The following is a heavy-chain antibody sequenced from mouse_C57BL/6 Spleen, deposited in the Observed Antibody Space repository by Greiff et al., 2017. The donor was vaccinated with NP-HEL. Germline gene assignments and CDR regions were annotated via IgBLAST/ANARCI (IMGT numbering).Heavy chain of an antibody. CDR2: IDPSDSYT. J-gene: IGHJ2*01. CDR1: GYTFTSYW. D-gene: IGHD1-3*01. Sequence: QVQLQQPGAELVMPGASVKLSCKASGYTFTSYWMHWVKQRPGQGLEWIGEIDPSDSYTNYNQKFKGKSTLTVDKSSSTAYMQLSSLTSEDSAVYYCATKRLYYFDYWGQGTTLTVSS. CDR3: ATKRLYYFDY. V-gene: IGHV1-69*01.